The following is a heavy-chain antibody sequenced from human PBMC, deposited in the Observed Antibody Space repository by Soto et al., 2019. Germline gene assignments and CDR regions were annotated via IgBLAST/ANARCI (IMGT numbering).Heavy chain of an antibody. J-gene: IGHJ6*02. Sequence: PSVTLSLTCTVSGGSVSSNSYSWGWIRQSPWKGLEWIGTIYSSENTYYNPSLLSRVTISVDTSKNEFSLRLSSVTAADTAVYYCARLNGYCVSTNCHGYYGMDVWGQGTTVTVSS. D-gene: IGHD2-2*03. CDR3: ARLNGYCVSTNCHGYYGMDV. CDR1: GGSVSSNSYS. CDR2: IYSSENT. V-gene: IGHV4-39*01.